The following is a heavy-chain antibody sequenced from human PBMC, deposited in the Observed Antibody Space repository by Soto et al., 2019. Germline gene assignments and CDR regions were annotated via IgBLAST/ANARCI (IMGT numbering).Heavy chain of an antibody. D-gene: IGHD6-19*01. CDR3: AKSVAGDDNGWYFLYFDP. Sequence: EVQLVESGGGLVQPGRSLRLSCVASGFTFDDYGMHWVRQAPGKGLEWVSGISWKSGNIAYADSVKGRFTISRDNAKNSLYLQMHNLRPEDTALYYCAKSVAGDDNGWYFLYFDPWSQGTLVTVSS. CDR1: GFTFDDYG. J-gene: IGHJ5*02. CDR2: ISWKSGNI. V-gene: IGHV3-9*01.